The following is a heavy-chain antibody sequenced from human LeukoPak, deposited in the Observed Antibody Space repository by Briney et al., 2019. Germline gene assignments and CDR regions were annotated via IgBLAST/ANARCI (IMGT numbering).Heavy chain of an antibody. D-gene: IGHD3-3*01. CDR2: IGGRDGST. V-gene: IGHV3-23*01. CDR3: ARGRDFWSGYPQGMDV. J-gene: IGHJ6*02. CDR1: GFTFSSYG. Sequence: GGSLRLSCAASGFTFSSYGMSWVRQAPGKGLEWVSAIGGRDGSTYYPGSVKGRFTISRENAKNSLYLQMNSLRAEDTAVYYCARGRDFWSGYPQGMDVWGQGTTVTVSS.